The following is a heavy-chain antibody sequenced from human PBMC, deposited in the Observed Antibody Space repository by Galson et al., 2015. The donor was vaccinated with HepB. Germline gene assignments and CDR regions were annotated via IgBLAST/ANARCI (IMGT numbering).Heavy chain of an antibody. D-gene: IGHD3-10*01. Sequence: PALVKPTQTLTLTCTFSGFSLSTSGVGVGWIRQPPGKALEWLALIYWDDDKRYSPSLKSRLTITKDTSKNQVVLTMTNMDPVDTATYYCAHRGNPYRMVRGEGFDYWGQGTLVTVSS. CDR1: GFSLSTSGVG. CDR3: AHRGNPYRMVRGEGFDY. CDR2: IYWDDDK. V-gene: IGHV2-5*02. J-gene: IGHJ4*02.